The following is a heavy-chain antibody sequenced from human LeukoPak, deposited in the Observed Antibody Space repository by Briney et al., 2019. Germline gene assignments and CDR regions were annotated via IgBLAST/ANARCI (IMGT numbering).Heavy chain of an antibody. Sequence: GGSLRLSCAASGFTFSTYWIHWVRQVPGKGLVWVSRINSDGSGTSYADSVKGRFTISRDNAKNSLYLQMNSLRAEDTAVYYCARGAAAGTNWGQGTLVTVSS. D-gene: IGHD6-13*01. J-gene: IGHJ4*02. CDR2: INSDGSGT. V-gene: IGHV3-74*01. CDR1: GFTFSTYW. CDR3: ARGAAAGTN.